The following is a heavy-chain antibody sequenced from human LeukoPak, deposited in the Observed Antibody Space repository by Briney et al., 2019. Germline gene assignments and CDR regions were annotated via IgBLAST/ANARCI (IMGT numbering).Heavy chain of an antibody. CDR2: IYYSGST. CDR1: GGSISSYY. CDR3: AKLDSSSSGLFDY. J-gene: IGHJ4*02. V-gene: IGHV4-59*01. Sequence: SETLSLTCTVSGGSISSYYWSWIRQPPGKGLEWIGYIYYSGSTNYNPSLKSRVTISVDTSKNQFSLKLSSVTAADTAVYYCAKLDSSSSGLFDYWGQGTLVTVSS. D-gene: IGHD6-6*01.